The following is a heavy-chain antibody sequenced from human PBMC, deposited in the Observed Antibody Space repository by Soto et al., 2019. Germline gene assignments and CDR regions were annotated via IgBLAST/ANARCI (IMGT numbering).Heavy chain of an antibody. J-gene: IGHJ4*02. Sequence: QVQLVESGGGVVQPGRSLRLSCAXSGFTFNSYAMHWVRQAPGKGLEWVAVISYDGSNKYYADSVKGRFTISRDNSKNTLYLQMNSLRAEDTAVYYCARFKGCSGGSCYPYFDYWGQGTLVTVSS. V-gene: IGHV3-30-3*01. CDR1: GFTFNSYA. CDR2: ISYDGSNK. CDR3: ARFKGCSGGSCYPYFDY. D-gene: IGHD2-15*01.